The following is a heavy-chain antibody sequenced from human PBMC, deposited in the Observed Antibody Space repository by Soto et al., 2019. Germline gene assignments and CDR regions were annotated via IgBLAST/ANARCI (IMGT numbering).Heavy chain of an antibody. Sequence: SETLSLTCTVSGGSISSGGYFWSWIRQHPGKGLEWIGYIYYSGTTYYNPSLKSRVTISVDISKNQFSLKLSSLTAADTAVYYCARALAGYYGLDXWGQGTTVTVS. J-gene: IGHJ6*02. V-gene: IGHV4-31*03. CDR3: ARALAGYYGLDX. CDR2: IYYSGTT. CDR1: GGSISSGGYF.